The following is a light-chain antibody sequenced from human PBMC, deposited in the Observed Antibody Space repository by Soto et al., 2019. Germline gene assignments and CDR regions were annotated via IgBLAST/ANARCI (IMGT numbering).Light chain of an antibody. CDR3: QQYYISPYT. CDR2: WAS. J-gene: IGKJ2*01. Sequence: DIVMTQSPDSLAVSLGERATINCKSSQSVLYSSNNKNYLAWYQQKAGQPPNLLIYWASTRESGVPDRFSGSGSGTDFTLTISSLQAEDVAVYYCQQYYISPYTFGQGTKLELK. V-gene: IGKV4-1*01. CDR1: QSVLYSSNNKNY.